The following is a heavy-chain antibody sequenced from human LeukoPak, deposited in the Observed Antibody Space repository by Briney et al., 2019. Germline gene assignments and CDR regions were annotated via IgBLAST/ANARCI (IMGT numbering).Heavy chain of an antibody. D-gene: IGHD6-19*01. V-gene: IGHV3-30*18. J-gene: IGHJ3*02. CDR2: ISYDGSNK. CDR3: AKVASNSGKGGAFDI. Sequence: GGSLRLSCAASGFTFSNYGMHWVRQAPGKGLEWVAVISYDGSNKYYADSVKGRFTISRDNSKNTLYLQMNSLRAENTAIYYCAKVASNSGKGGAFDIWGQGTMVTVSS. CDR1: GFTFSNYG.